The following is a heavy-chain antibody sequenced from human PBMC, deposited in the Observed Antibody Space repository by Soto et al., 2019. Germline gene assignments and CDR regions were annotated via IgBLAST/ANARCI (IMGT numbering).Heavy chain of an antibody. CDR2: INPNSGGT. D-gene: IGHD3-22*01. CDR1: GYTFTGYY. V-gene: IGHV1-2*02. CDR3: ARDWRYYDSSGYFLDWFDP. J-gene: IGHJ5*02. Sequence: ASVKVSCKASGYTFTGYYMHWVRQAPGQGLEWMGWINPNSGGTNYAQKFQGRVTMTRDTSISTADMELSRLRSDDTAVYYCARDWRYYDSSGYFLDWFDPWGPATLVTVSS.